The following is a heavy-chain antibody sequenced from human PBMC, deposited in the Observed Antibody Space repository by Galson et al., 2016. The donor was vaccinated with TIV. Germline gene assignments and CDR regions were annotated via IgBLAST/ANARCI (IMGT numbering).Heavy chain of an antibody. CDR2: IDPSVGST. CDR1: GYTLSTYY. Sequence: SVKVSCKASGYTLSTYYMHWLRQAPGQGLEWMGIIDPSVGSTTYSQKFQGRVTMTSDTSTSTVYIELTSLKSEDTAVYYCASRFYFDYWGQGTLVTVSS. J-gene: IGHJ4*02. V-gene: IGHV1-46*01. CDR3: ASRFYFDY.